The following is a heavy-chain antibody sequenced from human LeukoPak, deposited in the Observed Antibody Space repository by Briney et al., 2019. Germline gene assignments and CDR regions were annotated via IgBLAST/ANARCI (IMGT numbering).Heavy chain of an antibody. V-gene: IGHV1-2*02. CDR1: GYTFTGYY. J-gene: IGHJ6*03. CDR2: INPNSGGT. D-gene: IGHD3-3*01. Sequence: GASVKVSCKASGYTFTGYYMHWVRQAPGQGLEWMGWINPNSGGTNYAQKFQGRVTMTRDTSISTAYMELSRLRSDDTAVYYCARDEGSYRRFLEWLSPTYYYYYYYMDVWGKGTTVTVSS. CDR3: ARDEGSYRRFLEWLSPTYYYYYYYMDV.